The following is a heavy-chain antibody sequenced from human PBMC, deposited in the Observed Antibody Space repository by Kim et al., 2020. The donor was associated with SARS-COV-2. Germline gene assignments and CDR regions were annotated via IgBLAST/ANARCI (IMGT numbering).Heavy chain of an antibody. V-gene: IGHV1-18*04. D-gene: IGHD4-17*01. CDR1: GYTFTSYG. CDR2: ISAYNGNT. J-gene: IGHJ6*02. Sequence: ASVKVSCKASGYTFTSYGISWVRQAPGQGLEWMGWISAYNGNTNYAQKLQGRVTMTTDTSTSTAYMELRSLRSDDTAVYYCARDSSHSDEGVYGDYDYYYYGMDVWGQGTTVTVSS. CDR3: ARDSSHSDEGVYGDYDYYYYGMDV.